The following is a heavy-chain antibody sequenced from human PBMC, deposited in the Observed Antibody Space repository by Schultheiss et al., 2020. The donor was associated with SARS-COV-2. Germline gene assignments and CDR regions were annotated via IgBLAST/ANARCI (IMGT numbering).Heavy chain of an antibody. CDR2: ISVYNGNT. J-gene: IGHJ6*02. CDR1: GYTFTSYG. Sequence: ASVKVSCKASGYTFTSYGISWVRQAPGQGPEWMGWISVYNGNTHYAQKLQGRVTMTTDTSTSTAYMELRSLRSDDTAVYYCASFHWYYGSGNNGVDVWGQGTTVTGSS. D-gene: IGHD3-10*01. CDR3: ASFHWYYGSGNNGVDV. V-gene: IGHV1-18*01.